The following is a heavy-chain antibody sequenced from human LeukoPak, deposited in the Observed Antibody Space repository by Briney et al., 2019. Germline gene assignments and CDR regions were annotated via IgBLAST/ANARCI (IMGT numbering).Heavy chain of an antibody. CDR2: IKQDGSEK. Sequence: GGSLRLSCAASGFTFSSYWMSWVRQAPGKGLEWVANIKQDGSEKYYVDSVKGRFTISRDNAKNSLYLQMNSLRAEDTAVYYCARVIPQLETRETVWFDPWGQGTLVTVSS. V-gene: IGHV3-7*01. D-gene: IGHD1-1*01. J-gene: IGHJ5*02. CDR3: ARVIPQLETRETVWFDP. CDR1: GFTFSSYW.